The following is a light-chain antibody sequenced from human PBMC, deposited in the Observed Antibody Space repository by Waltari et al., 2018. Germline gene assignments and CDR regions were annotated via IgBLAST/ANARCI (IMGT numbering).Light chain of an antibody. Sequence: QSALTQPASVSGSPGQSIIISCTETSSGVGTYNLVSLYQQHPGKAPKVIIYEGNKRPSEVSNRFSGSKSGNTASLTISGLQAEDEADYYCSSYTGTTTPRVFGGGTKLTVL. CDR2: EGN. V-gene: IGLV2-23*01. J-gene: IGLJ3*02. CDR3: SSYTGTTTPRV. CDR1: SSGVGTYNL.